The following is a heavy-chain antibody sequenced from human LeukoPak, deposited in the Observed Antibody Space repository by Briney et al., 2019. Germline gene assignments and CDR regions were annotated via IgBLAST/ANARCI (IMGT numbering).Heavy chain of an antibody. Sequence: GRSLRLSCAASGFTFSSYGMHWVRQAPGKGLEWLAVIWYDGSNKYYADSVKGRFTISRDNSKNTLYLQMNGLRAEDTAVYYCARDPIAAAGTVIWYNWFDPWGQGTLVTVSS. J-gene: IGHJ5*02. D-gene: IGHD6-13*01. CDR3: ARDPIAAAGTVIWYNWFDP. V-gene: IGHV3-33*01. CDR1: GFTFSSYG. CDR2: IWYDGSNK.